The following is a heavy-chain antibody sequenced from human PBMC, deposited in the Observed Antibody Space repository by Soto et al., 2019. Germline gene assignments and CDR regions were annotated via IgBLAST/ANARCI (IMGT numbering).Heavy chain of an antibody. V-gene: IGHV3-30-3*01. J-gene: IGHJ2*01. CDR2: ISYDGSNK. CDR3: ARDPLWGTGMVLRLFDP. D-gene: IGHD5-18*01. CDR1: GFTISCYA. Sequence: QVELVESGGGVVQPGRSLRLSCAASGFTISCYAMHWVRQAPGKGLEWVAVISYDGSNKYYAASVKGRFTISRDNSKNQEYLQSNSLRAEDTAVYYCARDPLWGTGMVLRLFDPWGPGNLVPVSS.